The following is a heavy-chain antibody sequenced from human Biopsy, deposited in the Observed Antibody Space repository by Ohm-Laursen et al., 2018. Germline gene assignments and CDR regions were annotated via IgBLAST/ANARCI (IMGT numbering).Heavy chain of an antibody. V-gene: IGHV3-53*01. CDR1: GITVNDHY. J-gene: IGHJ6*02. CDR2: LHDRGVT. Sequence: GSLRLSCAASGITVNDHYMSWVRQAPGKGLEWVSSLHDRGVTYYAGSVKGRFTISGDNSKNTLYLQMNGLRAEDTAVYFCQGGHLPPGQFYGVDAWGQGTTVTVSS. D-gene: IGHD3-16*01. CDR3: QGGHLPPGQFYGVDA.